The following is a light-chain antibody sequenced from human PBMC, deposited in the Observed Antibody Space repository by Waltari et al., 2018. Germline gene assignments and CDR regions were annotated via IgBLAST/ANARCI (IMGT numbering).Light chain of an antibody. CDR2: EVF. V-gene: IGLV2-23*02. CDR1: PSDVGSYDL. J-gene: IGLJ1*01. CDR3: CSYAGRGTYV. Sequence: QSALTPPASVSGTPGQSITIPCRGTPSDVGSYDLVSWYQQHPGEAPKLLICEVFKRPPDTSSRFSGAKSGSTASLTISGLQPEDEADYYCCSYAGRGTYVFGSGTKVTVL.